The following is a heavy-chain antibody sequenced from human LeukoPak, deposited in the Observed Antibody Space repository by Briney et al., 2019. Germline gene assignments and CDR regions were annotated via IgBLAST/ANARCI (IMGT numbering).Heavy chain of an antibody. CDR1: GGSFSGYY. CDR2: INHSGST. J-gene: IGHJ4*02. CDR3: ARGAWGVVVPAAPYYFDY. D-gene: IGHD2-2*01. Sequence: SETLSLTCAVYGGSFSGYYWSWIRQPPGKGLEWIGEINHSGSTNYNPSLKSRVTISVDTSKDQFSLKLSSVTAADTAVYYCARGAWGVVVPAAPYYFDYWGQGTLVTVSS. V-gene: IGHV4-34*01.